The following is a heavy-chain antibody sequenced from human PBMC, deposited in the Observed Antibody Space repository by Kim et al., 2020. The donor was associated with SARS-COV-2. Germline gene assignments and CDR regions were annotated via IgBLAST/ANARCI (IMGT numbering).Heavy chain of an antibody. CDR3: ARTDYYGSGYYFDY. V-gene: IGHV3-74*01. CDR2: INSDGSST. CDR1: GFTFSSYW. Sequence: GGSLRLSCAASGFTFSSYWMHWVRQAPGKGLVWVSRINSDGSSTTYADSVKGRFTISRDNAKNTLYLQMNSLGAEDTAVYYCARTDYYGSGYYFDYWGQGTLVTVSS. J-gene: IGHJ4*02. D-gene: IGHD3-10*01.